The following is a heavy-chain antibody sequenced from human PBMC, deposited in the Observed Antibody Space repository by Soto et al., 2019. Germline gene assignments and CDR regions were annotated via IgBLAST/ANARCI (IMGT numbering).Heavy chain of an antibody. CDR2: INAGNGNT. CDR1: GYTFTSYA. J-gene: IGHJ6*02. CDR3: ASEYGSGGSCPLYYGMDG. Sequence: ASVKVSCKASGYTFTSYAMHWVRQAPGQRLEWMGWINAGNGNTKYSQKFQGRVTITRDTSASTAYMELSSLRSEDTAVYYCASEYGSGGSCPLYYGMDGWGQGTTVTVSS. D-gene: IGHD2-15*01. V-gene: IGHV1-3*01.